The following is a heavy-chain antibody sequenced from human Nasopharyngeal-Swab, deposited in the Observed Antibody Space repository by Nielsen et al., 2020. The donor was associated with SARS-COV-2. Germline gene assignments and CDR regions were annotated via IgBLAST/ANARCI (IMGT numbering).Heavy chain of an antibody. D-gene: IGHD6-13*01. CDR3: AGVARSSWYVLDNWFDP. J-gene: IGHJ5*02. CDR2: IYYSGST. V-gene: IGHV4-39*01. Sequence: SRQHPGKGLEWIGSIYYSGSTYYNPSLKSRVTISVDTSKNQFSLKVTSVAAADTAVYYCAGVARSSWYVLDNWFDPWGHGTLVTVSS.